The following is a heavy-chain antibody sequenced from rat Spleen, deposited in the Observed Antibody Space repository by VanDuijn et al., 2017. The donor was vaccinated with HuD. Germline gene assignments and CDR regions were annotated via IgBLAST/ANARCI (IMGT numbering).Heavy chain of an antibody. Sequence: EVQLVESGGGLVQPGRSLKLSCAASGFIFSDHYVAWVRQAPTKGLEWVASISSGGGGTYYPDSVKGRFTISRDNAKSTLYLQMDSLRSEDTAIYSCARHHYDGYYHGPVFGVMDAWGQGASVTVSS. CDR1: GFIFSDHY. J-gene: IGHJ4*01. V-gene: IGHV5-25*01. CDR3: ARHHYDGYYHGPVFGVMDA. D-gene: IGHD1-12*03. CDR2: ISSGGGGT.